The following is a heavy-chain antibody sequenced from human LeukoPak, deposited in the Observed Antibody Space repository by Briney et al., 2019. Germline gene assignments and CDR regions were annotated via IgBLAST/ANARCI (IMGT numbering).Heavy chain of an antibody. D-gene: IGHD3-10*01. CDR2: IHYTGST. CDR1: GVSISSYY. V-gene: IGHV4-59*01. Sequence: TSETLSLTCTVSGVSISSYYWSWIRQSPGKGLECSGYIHYTGSTNYNPSLKSRVTISVETSKNQFSLKLKSVTAADTAVYYCARGGYYGSGNDFRFDPWGQGTLVTVSS. J-gene: IGHJ5*02. CDR3: ARGGYYGSGNDFRFDP.